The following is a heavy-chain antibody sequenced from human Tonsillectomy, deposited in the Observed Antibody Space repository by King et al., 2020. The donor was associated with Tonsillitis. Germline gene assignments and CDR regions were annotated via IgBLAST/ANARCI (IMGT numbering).Heavy chain of an antibody. CDR1: GYSFTSYW. Sequence: VQLVESGAEVKKPGESLKISCKGSGYSFTSYWIGWVRQMPGKGLEWMGIIYPGDSDTRYSPSFQGQVTISADKSISTAYLQWSSLKASDTAMYYRASRTGDYDILTGYAFDIWGQGTMVTVSS. D-gene: IGHD3-9*01. CDR3: ASRTGDYDILTGYAFDI. J-gene: IGHJ3*02. V-gene: IGHV5-51*01. CDR2: IYPGDSDT.